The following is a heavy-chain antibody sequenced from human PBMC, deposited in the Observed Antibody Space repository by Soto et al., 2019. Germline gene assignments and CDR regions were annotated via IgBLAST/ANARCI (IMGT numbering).Heavy chain of an antibody. CDR1: GFTFSSYA. V-gene: IGHV3-23*01. CDR2: ISGSGGST. Sequence: GGSLRLSCAASGFTFSSYAMSWVRQAPGKGLEWVSAISGSGGSTYYADSVKGRFTISRDNSKNTLYLQMNSLRAEDTAVYYCAKGGPLNTYYDFWSGPPHDYYYYYMDVWGKGTTVTVSS. CDR3: AKGGPLNTYYDFWSGPPHDYYYYYMDV. J-gene: IGHJ6*03. D-gene: IGHD3-3*01.